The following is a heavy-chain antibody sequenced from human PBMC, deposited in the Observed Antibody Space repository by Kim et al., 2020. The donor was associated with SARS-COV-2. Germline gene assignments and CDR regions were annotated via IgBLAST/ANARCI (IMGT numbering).Heavy chain of an antibody. CDR3: ARAFGGYCSGGSCYSYYFDF. Sequence: GGSLRLSCAASGFTVSSNYMSWVRQAPGKGLEWVSVIYSGGSTYYTASLKGRFTISRDNSKNTLFLQMNSVRAADTAVYYCARAFGGYCSGGSCYSYYFDFWGQGTLVTVSS. CDR2: IYSGGST. D-gene: IGHD2-15*01. J-gene: IGHJ4*02. CDR1: GFTVSSNY. V-gene: IGHV3-53*01.